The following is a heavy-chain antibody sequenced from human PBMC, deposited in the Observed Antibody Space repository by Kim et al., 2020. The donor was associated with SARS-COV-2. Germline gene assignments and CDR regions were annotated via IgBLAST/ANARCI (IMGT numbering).Heavy chain of an antibody. J-gene: IGHJ6*02. V-gene: IGHV4-34*01. CDR3: GGYVEMATIMSSYYYGMDV. Sequence: SETLSLTCAVYGGSFSGYYWSWIRQPPGKGLEWIGEINHSGSTNYNPSLKSRVTISVDTSKNQFSLKLSSVTAADTAVYYCGGYVEMATIMSSYYYGMDVWGQGTTVTVSS. D-gene: IGHD5-12*01. CDR1: GGSFSGYY. CDR2: INHSGST.